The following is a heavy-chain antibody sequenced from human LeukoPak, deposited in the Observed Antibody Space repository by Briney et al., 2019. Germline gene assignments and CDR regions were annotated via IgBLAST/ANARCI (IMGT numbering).Heavy chain of an antibody. CDR3: ARLRGSIVGPTLNWFDP. V-gene: IGHV4-39*01. CDR1: GGSVSNGSYY. J-gene: IGHJ5*02. D-gene: IGHD1-26*01. Sequence: SETLSLTCTVSGGSVSNGSYYWGWIRQPPGKGLEWIGSIYHSGSTYYNPSLKSRVTISVDTSNNQFSLKLSSVTAADTAVYYCARLRGSIVGPTLNWFDPWGQGTLVTVSS. CDR2: IYHSGST.